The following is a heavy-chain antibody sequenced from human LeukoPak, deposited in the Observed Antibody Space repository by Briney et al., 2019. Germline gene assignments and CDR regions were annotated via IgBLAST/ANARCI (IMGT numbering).Heavy chain of an antibody. D-gene: IGHD2-21*01. CDR2: IYYSGST. V-gene: IGHV4-59*11. CDR1: GGSISSHY. J-gene: IGHJ3*02. Sequence: PSETLSFTCTVSGGSISSHYWSWIRQPPGKGLEWIGYIYYSGSTNYNPSLKSRVTISVDTSKNQFSLKLSSVTAADTAVYYCARMPRGERSAFDIWGQGTMVTVSS. CDR3: ARMPRGERSAFDI.